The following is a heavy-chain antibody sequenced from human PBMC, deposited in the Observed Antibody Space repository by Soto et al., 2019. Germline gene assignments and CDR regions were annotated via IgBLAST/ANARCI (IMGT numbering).Heavy chain of an antibody. CDR1: GYSFSFYW. CDR2: MYPDDSDI. Sequence: GESLKISCKASGYSFSFYWIGWVRQMPGKGLEWMAIMYPDDSDIRYSPSFEAHVTISSDKSTSTACLQWRSLKASDTAMYYSATAYVSDLEYSNYYRDAFDIWGQGTLVTVSS. J-gene: IGHJ3*02. V-gene: IGHV5-51*01. CDR3: ATAYVSDLEYSNYYRDAFDI. D-gene: IGHD3-22*01.